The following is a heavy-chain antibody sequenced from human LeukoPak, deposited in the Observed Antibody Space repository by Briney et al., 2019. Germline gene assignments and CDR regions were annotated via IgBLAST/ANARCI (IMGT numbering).Heavy chain of an antibody. CDR1: GGSISGGDYY. D-gene: IGHD4-17*01. V-gene: IGHV4-30-4*01. CDR3: ASRTGDYEGLGYFDY. CDR2: IYYSGST. Sequence: PSETLSLTCTVSGGSISGGDYYWSWIRQPPGKGLEWIGYIYYSGSTYYNPSLKSRVTISVDTSKNQFSLKLSSVTAADTAVYYCASRTGDYEGLGYFDYWGQGTLVTVSS. J-gene: IGHJ4*02.